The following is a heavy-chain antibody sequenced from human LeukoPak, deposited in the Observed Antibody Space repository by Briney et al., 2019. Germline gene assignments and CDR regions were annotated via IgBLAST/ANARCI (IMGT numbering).Heavy chain of an antibody. Sequence: VASVKVSCKASGYTFTGYYMHWVRQAPGQGLEWMGRINPNSGGTNYAQKFQGRVTMTRDTSISTAYIELSRLRSDDTAVYYCARDFGGSGCHDYWGQGTLVTVSS. CDR2: INPNSGGT. J-gene: IGHJ4*02. CDR3: ARDFGGSGCHDY. CDR1: GYTFTGYY. V-gene: IGHV1-2*06. D-gene: IGHD6-19*01.